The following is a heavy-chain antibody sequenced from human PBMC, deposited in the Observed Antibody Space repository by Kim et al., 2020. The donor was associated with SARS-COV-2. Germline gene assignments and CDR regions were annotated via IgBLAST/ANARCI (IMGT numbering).Heavy chain of an antibody. J-gene: IGHJ4*02. Sequence: GGSLRLSCTASGFTFNTYAMHWVRQAPGKGLEWVAVILYDGTNKFYGDSVKGRFTISRDNSKNTLYLQMNSLRPEDTALYYCARDPLALGMRYYIDYWGQGTLVTVSS. CDR1: GFTFNTYA. D-gene: IGHD1-26*01. CDR3: ARDPLALGMRYYIDY. V-gene: IGHV3-30*03. CDR2: ILYDGTNK.